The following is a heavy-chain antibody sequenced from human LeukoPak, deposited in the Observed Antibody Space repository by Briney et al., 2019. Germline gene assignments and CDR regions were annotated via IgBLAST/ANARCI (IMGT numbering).Heavy chain of an antibody. CDR2: IYYSGST. Sequence: SETLSLTCTVSGGSISSSSYYWGWIRQPPGKGLEWIGSIYYSGSTYYNPSLKSRVTISVDKSKNQFSLKLSSVTAADTAVYYCARDYDDSSGYYWDRAFDIWGQGTMVTVSS. CDR3: ARDYDDSSGYYWDRAFDI. D-gene: IGHD3-22*01. CDR1: GGSISSSSYY. V-gene: IGHV4-39*07. J-gene: IGHJ3*02.